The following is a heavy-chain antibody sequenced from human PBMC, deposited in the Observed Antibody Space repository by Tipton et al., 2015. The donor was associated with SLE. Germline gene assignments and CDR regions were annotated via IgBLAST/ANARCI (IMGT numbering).Heavy chain of an antibody. CDR3: VRDVDIVATMGHSRAFDI. J-gene: IGHJ3*02. V-gene: IGHV4-59*12. CDR2: IYYSGST. Sequence: TLSLTCTVSGGSISSYYWSWIRQPPGKGLEWIGYIYYSGSTNYNPSPKSRVTISVDTSKNQFSLKLSSVTAADTAVYYCVRDVDIVATMGHSRAFDIWGQGTMVTVSS. D-gene: IGHD5-12*01. CDR1: GGSISSYY.